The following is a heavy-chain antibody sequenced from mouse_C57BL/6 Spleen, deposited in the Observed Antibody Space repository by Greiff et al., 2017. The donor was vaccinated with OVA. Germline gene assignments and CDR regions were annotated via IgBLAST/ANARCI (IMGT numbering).Heavy chain of an antibody. CDR2: IDPEDGET. J-gene: IGHJ3*01. Sequence: VQLQQSGAELVKPGASVKFSCTASGFNINDYYMHWVQQSPEQGLEWIGRIDPEDGETKYAPKFQGRATISADTSSNTPYLQLSSLTSEDTAVYYCAVITSGFAYWGQGTLVTVSA. CDR3: AVITSGFAY. V-gene: IGHV14-2*01. D-gene: IGHD1-1*01. CDR1: GFNINDYY.